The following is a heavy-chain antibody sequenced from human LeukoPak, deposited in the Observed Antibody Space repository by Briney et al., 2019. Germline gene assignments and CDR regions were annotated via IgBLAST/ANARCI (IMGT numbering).Heavy chain of an antibody. Sequence: GGPLTLSCAVSGFPFDDYAMLWVRQTPGKGLEWVSFISGDGDNTYSADSLKDRLTISRNNYKNSLYLQINSLRTEDTALYYCAKDMAYYYDRRVVIDYWGQGTLVTVSS. V-gene: IGHV3-43*02. CDR2: ISGDGDNT. CDR3: AKDMAYYYDRRVVIDY. CDR1: GFPFDDYA. D-gene: IGHD3-22*01. J-gene: IGHJ4*02.